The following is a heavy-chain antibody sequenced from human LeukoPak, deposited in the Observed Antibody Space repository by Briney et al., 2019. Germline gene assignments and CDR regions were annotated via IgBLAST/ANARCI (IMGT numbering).Heavy chain of an antibody. CDR2: MNPNSGNT. CDR1: GYTFTSYD. V-gene: IGHV1-8*02. J-gene: IGHJ4*02. Sequence: ASVKVSCKASGYTFTSYDINWVRQATGQGLEWMGWMNPNSGNTGYAQKLQGRVTMTTDTSTSTAYMELRSLRSDDTAVYYCARVSSGYCFDYWGQGTLVTVSS. CDR3: ARVSSGYCFDY. D-gene: IGHD3-22*01.